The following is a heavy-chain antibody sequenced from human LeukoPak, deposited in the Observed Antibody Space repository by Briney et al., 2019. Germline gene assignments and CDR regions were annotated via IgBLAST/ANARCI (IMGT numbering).Heavy chain of an antibody. Sequence: SETLSLTCTVSGGSISSSSYYWGWIRQPPGKGLEWIGSIYYSGSTQYNPSLKSRITISVNTSKNQFSLKLSSVTAADTAVYYCARSCLIVDIVATIRARLGGNAFDIWGQGTMVIVSS. CDR2: IYYSGST. D-gene: IGHD5-12*01. CDR3: ARSCLIVDIVATIRARLGGNAFDI. CDR1: GGSISSSSYY. J-gene: IGHJ3*02. V-gene: IGHV4-39*07.